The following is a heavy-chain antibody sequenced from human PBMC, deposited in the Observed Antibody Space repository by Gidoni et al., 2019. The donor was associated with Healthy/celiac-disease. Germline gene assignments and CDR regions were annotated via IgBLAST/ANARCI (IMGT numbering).Heavy chain of an antibody. CDR3: ARTTYDFWSGPPRPFDY. Sequence: QVQLVQSGAEVKKPGASVKVSCKASGYTFTSYGISWVRQAPGQGLEWMGWISAYNGNTNYAQKLQGRVTMTTDTSTSTAYMELRSLRSDDTAVYYCARTTYDFWSGPPRPFDYWGQGTLVTVSS. V-gene: IGHV1-18*04. J-gene: IGHJ4*02. CDR2: ISAYNGNT. CDR1: GYTFTSYG. D-gene: IGHD3-3*01.